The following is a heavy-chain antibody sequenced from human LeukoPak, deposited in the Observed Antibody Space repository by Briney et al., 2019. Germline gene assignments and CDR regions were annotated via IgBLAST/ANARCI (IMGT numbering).Heavy chain of an antibody. V-gene: IGHV1-69*13. CDR2: IIPIFGTI. CDR1: GGTFSNYA. Sequence: SVKVSCKASGGTFSNYAISWVRQAPGQGLEWMGGIIPIFGTINYAQRFQGRVTITADESTSTAYMELRSLRSDDTAVYYCARYDSSGYYYDYWGQGTLVTVSS. CDR3: ARYDSSGYYYDY. D-gene: IGHD3-22*01. J-gene: IGHJ4*02.